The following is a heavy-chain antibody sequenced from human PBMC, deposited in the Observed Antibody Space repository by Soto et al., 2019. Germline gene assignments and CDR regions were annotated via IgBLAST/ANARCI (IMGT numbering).Heavy chain of an antibody. V-gene: IGHV3-21*01. J-gene: IGHJ4*02. CDR1: GFTFSSYN. D-gene: IGHD7-27*01. Sequence: EVQLVESGGGLVKPGGSLRLSCAASGFTFSSYNMNWVRQAPGKGLEWVSWISSSSSYIDYADSVKGRFTISGDNAKNSLYLQMNSLRAEDTAVYYCARDGARDGDFDYWGQGTLVTVSS. CDR2: ISSSSSYI. CDR3: ARDGARDGDFDY.